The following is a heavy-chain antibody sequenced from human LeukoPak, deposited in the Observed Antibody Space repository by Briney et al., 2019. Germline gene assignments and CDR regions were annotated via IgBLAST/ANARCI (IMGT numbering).Heavy chain of an antibody. CDR3: AKEAGVVVPAASWFDP. CDR2: ISGSGGST. CDR1: GFTFSSYA. V-gene: IGHV3-23*01. J-gene: IGHJ5*02. Sequence: PGGSLRLSCAASGFTFSSYAMSSVRQAPGKWLEWVSAISGSGGSTYYADSVKGRFTISRDNSKNTLYLQMNSLRAEDTAVYYCAKEAGVVVPAASWFDPWGQGTLVTVSS. D-gene: IGHD2-2*01.